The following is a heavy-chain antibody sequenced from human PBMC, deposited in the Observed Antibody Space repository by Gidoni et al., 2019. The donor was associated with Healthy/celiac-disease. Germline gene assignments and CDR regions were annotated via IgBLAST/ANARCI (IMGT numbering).Heavy chain of an antibody. J-gene: IGHJ6*02. CDR1: GGSFSGYY. CDR3: ARGTDSGSSPSPYYGMDV. CDR2: INHSGST. D-gene: IGHD1-26*01. Sequence: QVQLQQWGAGLLKPSATLSLTCAVYGGSFSGYYWSWIRQPPGKGLEWIGEINHSGSTNYNPSLKSRVTISVDTSKNQFSLKLSSVTAADTAVYYCARGTDSGSSPSPYYGMDVWGQGTTVTVSS. V-gene: IGHV4-34*01.